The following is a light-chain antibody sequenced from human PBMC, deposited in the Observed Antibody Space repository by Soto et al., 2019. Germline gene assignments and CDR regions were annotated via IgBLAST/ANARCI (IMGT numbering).Light chain of an antibody. J-gene: IGKJ2*01. CDR1: QSISPW. Sequence: DIQMTQSPSTLSASVGDRVTITCRSSQSISPWLAWYQQKPGKAPKILIYKASSLESGVPSRFSGSDSGTEFTLTISSLQPDDFATYYCQQYTTYSRTFGQGTKLEIK. CDR3: QQYTTYSRT. CDR2: KAS. V-gene: IGKV1-5*03.